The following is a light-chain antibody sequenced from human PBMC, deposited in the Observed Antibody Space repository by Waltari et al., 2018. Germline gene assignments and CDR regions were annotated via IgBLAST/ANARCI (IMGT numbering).Light chain of an antibody. Sequence: SYVLTQPPSVSVSPGQTALITCSGDALPQKYPYWYQQKSGQAPILVIYEDKLRPAGIPDRFSASSSGTVATLTISGAQVEDEAEYFCYSADTSDNRVFGGGTKLTVL. CDR2: EDK. CDR1: ALPQKY. J-gene: IGLJ3*02. CDR3: YSADTSDNRV. V-gene: IGLV3-10*01.